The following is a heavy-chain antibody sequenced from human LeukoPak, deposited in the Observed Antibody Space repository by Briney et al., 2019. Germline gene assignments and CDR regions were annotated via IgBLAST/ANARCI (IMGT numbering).Heavy chain of an antibody. V-gene: IGHV3-23*01. Sequence: GGSLRLSCAASGFTFSSYEMNWVRQAPGKGLEWVSAISGSAGSTYYADSVKGRFTISRDNSKNTLYLQMNSLRAEDTAVYYCAKADSGSYLGYFDYWGQGTLVTVSS. J-gene: IGHJ4*02. CDR2: ISGSAGST. D-gene: IGHD1-26*01. CDR3: AKADSGSYLGYFDY. CDR1: GFTFSSYE.